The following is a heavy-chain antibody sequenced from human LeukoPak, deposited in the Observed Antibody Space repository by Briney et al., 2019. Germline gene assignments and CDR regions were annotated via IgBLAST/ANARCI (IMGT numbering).Heavy chain of an antibody. CDR3: ARHTSWDTGMDV. CDR1: GYSFTNYW. CDR2: INPGDSDT. V-gene: IGHV5-51*01. D-gene: IGHD5-18*01. Sequence: GESLKISCKGSGYSFTNYWIGWVRQMPGKGLEWMAIINPGDSDTRYSPSFQGQVTISADKSINTAYLQWSSLKASNTAMYYCARHTSWDTGMDVWGKGTTVTVSS. J-gene: IGHJ6*04.